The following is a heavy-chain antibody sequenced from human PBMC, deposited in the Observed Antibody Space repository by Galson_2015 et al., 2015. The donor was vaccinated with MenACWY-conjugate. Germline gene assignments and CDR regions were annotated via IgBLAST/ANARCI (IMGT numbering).Heavy chain of an antibody. V-gene: IGHV1-18*01. J-gene: IGHJ4*02. CDR1: GFTFRVYD. Sequence: SVKVSCKASGFTFRVYDINWVRQAPGKGLEWMALISVYRGNIGYAETLQGRVTVTADTSTSTAYMEMSSLRADDTAVYFCARETRGSGWYFFDYWGQGTPVTVSS. CDR2: ISVYRGNI. D-gene: IGHD6-19*01. CDR3: ARETRGSGWYFFDY.